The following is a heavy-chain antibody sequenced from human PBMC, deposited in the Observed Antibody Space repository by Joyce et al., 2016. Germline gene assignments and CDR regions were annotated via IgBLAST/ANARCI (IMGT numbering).Heavy chain of an antibody. CDR2: SYSRGQT. CDR3: ATIHYYASGSHFDN. Sequence: EVRLVESGGGLIQPGGSLRLSCAASGFPFSNTYMSWVRQAPGKGLEWVSNSYSRGQTHYADSVTGRFTVSRDNSKNTLYLQMNTLRAEDTAVYYCATIHYYASGSHFDNWGQGTRVTVSS. J-gene: IGHJ4*02. CDR1: GFPFSNTY. D-gene: IGHD3-10*01. V-gene: IGHV3-53*01.